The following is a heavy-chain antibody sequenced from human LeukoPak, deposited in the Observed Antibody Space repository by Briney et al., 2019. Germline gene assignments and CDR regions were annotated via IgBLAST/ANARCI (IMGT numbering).Heavy chain of an antibody. V-gene: IGHV4-39*07. CDR1: GGSISSSSYY. CDR3: AREIQLWPNYFDY. D-gene: IGHD5-18*01. CDR2: IYYSGST. Sequence: SETLSLTCTVSGGSISSSSYYWGWIRQPPGKGLEWIGSIYYSGSTYYNPSLKSRVTISVDTSKNQFSLKLSSVTAADTAVYYCAREIQLWPNYFDYWGQGTLVTVSS. J-gene: IGHJ4*02.